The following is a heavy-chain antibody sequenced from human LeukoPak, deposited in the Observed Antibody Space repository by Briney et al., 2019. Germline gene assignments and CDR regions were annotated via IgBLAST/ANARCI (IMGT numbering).Heavy chain of an antibody. Sequence: GGSLRLSCAASGFTFSSYAMSWVRQAPGKGLEWVAVISYDGSNKYYADSVKGRFTISRDNSKNTLYLQMNSLRAEDTAVYYCAKVYSSSWLYYYYYGMDVWGQGTTVTVSS. CDR3: AKVYSSSWLYYYYYGMDV. CDR1: GFTFSSYA. V-gene: IGHV3-30*18. J-gene: IGHJ6*02. D-gene: IGHD6-13*01. CDR2: ISYDGSNK.